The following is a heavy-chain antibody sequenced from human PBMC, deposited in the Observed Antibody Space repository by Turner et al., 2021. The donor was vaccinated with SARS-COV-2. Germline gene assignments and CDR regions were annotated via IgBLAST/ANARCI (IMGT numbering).Heavy chain of an antibody. CDR3: AKQLGLYSNPMYYFDY. Sequence: VHLLESGGGLVPPGGSLRLSCAASGFTFSSYGMHWVRQAPGKGLEWVAVISYDGNNKYYADSVKGRFTISRDNSKNTLYLQMNSLRAEDTAVYYCAKQLGLYSNPMYYFDYWGQGTLVTVSS. J-gene: IGHJ4*02. D-gene: IGHD4-4*01. CDR2: ISYDGNNK. V-gene: IGHV3-30*18. CDR1: GFTFSSYG.